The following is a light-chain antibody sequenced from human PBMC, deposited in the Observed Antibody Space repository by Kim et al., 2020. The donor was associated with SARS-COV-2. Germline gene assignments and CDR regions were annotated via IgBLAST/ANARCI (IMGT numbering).Light chain of an antibody. V-gene: IGLV2-14*03. CDR2: DVN. CDR3: SSYTSSSTWV. J-gene: IGLJ3*02. CDR1: NSDVGSYNS. Sequence: QSALTQPASVSGSPGQSITISCTGTNSDVGSYNSVSWYQQLPGTAPKLVIYDVNDRPSGVSNRFSGSKSGNTASLTISGLQAEDEADYYCSSYTSSSTWVFGRGTQLTVL.